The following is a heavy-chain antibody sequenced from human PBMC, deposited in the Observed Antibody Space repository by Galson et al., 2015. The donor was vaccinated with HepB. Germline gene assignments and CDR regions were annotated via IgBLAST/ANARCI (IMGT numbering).Heavy chain of an antibody. J-gene: IGHJ6*03. V-gene: IGHV3-11*06. CDR1: GFTFSDYY. D-gene: IGHD2-21*01. CDR3: ARGVVGGDYYYYYYMDV. Sequence: SLRLSCAASGFTFSDYYMSWIRQAPGKGLEWVSYISSSSSYTNYADSVKGRFTISRDNAKNSLYLQMNSLRAEDTAVYYCARGVVGGDYYYYYYMDVWGKGTTVTVSS. CDR2: ISSSSSYT.